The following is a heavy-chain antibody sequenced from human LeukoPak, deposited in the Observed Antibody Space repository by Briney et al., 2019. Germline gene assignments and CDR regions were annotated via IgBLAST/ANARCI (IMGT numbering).Heavy chain of an antibody. Sequence: PSETLSLTCTVSGGSISSSTYYWGWIRQPPGKGLEWLGTIYYRGSTYYNPSLKSRVTISVDTSKNQFSLKLSSVTAADTAVYYCARTHFRYGDYDFSPPTTFDYWGQGTLVTVSS. V-gene: IGHV4-39*07. CDR3: ARTHFRYGDYDFSPPTTFDY. D-gene: IGHD4-17*01. J-gene: IGHJ4*02. CDR1: GGSISSSTYY. CDR2: IYYRGST.